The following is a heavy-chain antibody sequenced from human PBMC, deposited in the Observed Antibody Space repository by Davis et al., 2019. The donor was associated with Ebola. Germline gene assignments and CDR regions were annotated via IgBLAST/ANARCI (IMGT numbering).Heavy chain of an antibody. CDR3: AAGHSAY. CDR2: IGGSGGIT. CDR1: GFTLGSYW. J-gene: IGHJ4*02. D-gene: IGHD3-10*01. V-gene: IGHV3-23*01. Sequence: GESLKISCAASGFTLGSYWMHWVRQAPGKGLEWVSAIGGSGGITYYADSVKGRFTISRDISRNTMYLQMNSLRAEDTAVYFCAAGHSAYWGQGTLVTVPS.